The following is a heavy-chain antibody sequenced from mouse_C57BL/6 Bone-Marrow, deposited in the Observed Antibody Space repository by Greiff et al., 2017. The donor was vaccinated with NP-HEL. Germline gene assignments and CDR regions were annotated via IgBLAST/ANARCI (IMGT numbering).Heavy chain of an antibody. D-gene: IGHD2-3*01. CDR3: VSDGYYDPLYAMDY. CDR2: IYPGDGDT. J-gene: IGHJ4*01. Sequence: QVQLQQSGAELVKPGASVKISCKASGYAFSSYWMNWVKQRPGKGLEWIGQIYPGDGDTNYNGKFKGKATLTADKSSSTAYMQLSSLTSEDSAVYFCVSDGYYDPLYAMDYWGQGTSVTVSS. CDR1: GYAFSSYW. V-gene: IGHV1-80*01.